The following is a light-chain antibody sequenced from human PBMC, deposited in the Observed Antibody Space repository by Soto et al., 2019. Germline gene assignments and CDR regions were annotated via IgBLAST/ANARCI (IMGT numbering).Light chain of an antibody. Sequence: DVKRTQSPSTLSASVGDRVTIPCRASQSLNNDLAWYQQKPGKAPNLLIYDASTLERGVPSRFSGTGSGTEFTLAINSLQPDDFATYYCQQYHRSSITFGQGTRLEIK. CDR2: DAS. V-gene: IGKV1-5*01. J-gene: IGKJ5*01. CDR1: QSLNND. CDR3: QQYHRSSIT.